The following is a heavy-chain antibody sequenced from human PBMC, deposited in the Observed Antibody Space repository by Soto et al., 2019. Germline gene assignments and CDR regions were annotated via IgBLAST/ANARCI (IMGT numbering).Heavy chain of an antibody. CDR3: AREVQVHTPDFVY. CDR2: ISPMFGAA. Sequence: QVQLVQSGAEMKKPGSSVKVSCQSSGGTFNTYAMNWVRQAPGQGPEWMGDISPMFGAANSAPKFQGRVTITAEESTGTWNMQLNSLTSYDTALYFCAREVQVHTPDFVYWGQGTLVTVSS. CDR1: GGTFNTYA. J-gene: IGHJ4*02. D-gene: IGHD3-10*01. V-gene: IGHV1-69*01.